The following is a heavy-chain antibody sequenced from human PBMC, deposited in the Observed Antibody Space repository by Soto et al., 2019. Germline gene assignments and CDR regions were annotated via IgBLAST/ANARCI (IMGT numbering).Heavy chain of an antibody. CDR3: AKDTSSSPYYMDV. CDR2: ISGSTGTT. J-gene: IGHJ6*03. Sequence: EVQVLESGGGSVQPGGSLRLSCAASGFTFSKFAMSWVRHAPGQGLEWVSEISGSTGTTYYADSVKGRFIISRDNSKNMVHLQTNSLRAEDTAVYYCAKDTSSSPYYMDVWGKGTTVTVSS. V-gene: IGHV3-23*01. D-gene: IGHD2-2*01. CDR1: GFTFSKFA.